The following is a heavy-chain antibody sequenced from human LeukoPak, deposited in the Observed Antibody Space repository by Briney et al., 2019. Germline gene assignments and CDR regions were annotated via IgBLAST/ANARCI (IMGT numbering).Heavy chain of an antibody. CDR3: ARTFWSGLNAFDI. D-gene: IGHD3-3*01. CDR2: IKQDGSKK. Sequence: GGSLRLSCAASGFTFSSYWMNWLRHAPGKGLEWVANIKQDGSKKYYVDSVKGRFTISRDNAKNSLYLQMNSLRAEDTAVYYCARTFWSGLNAFDIWGQGTMVTVSS. J-gene: IGHJ3*02. V-gene: IGHV3-7*03. CDR1: GFTFSSYW.